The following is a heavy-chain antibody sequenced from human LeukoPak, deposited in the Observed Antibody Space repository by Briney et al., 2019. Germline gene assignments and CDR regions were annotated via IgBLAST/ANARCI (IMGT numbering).Heavy chain of an antibody. J-gene: IGHJ6*03. CDR2: IYYSGST. D-gene: IGHD3-9*01. CDR3: ARGALRYFDWLKKDYYSMDV. V-gene: IGHV4-59*01. Sequence: PSETLSLTCTVSGGSISSYYWSWIRQPPGKGLGWIGDIYYSGSTNYNPSLKSRVTLSMDTSKNQFSLRLSSVTAADTAVYYCARGALRYFDWLKKDYYSMDVWGKGTTVTISS. CDR1: GGSISSYY.